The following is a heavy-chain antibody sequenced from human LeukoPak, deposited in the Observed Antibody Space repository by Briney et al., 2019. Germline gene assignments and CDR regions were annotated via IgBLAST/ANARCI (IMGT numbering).Heavy chain of an antibody. D-gene: IGHD6-19*01. Sequence: SETLSLTCDVSGYSISGGYFWGWIRQPPGMGLEWIGSTAHRGSTYYNPSLKGRVSISIDGSKNQFSLSLTSVTAADTAIYYCTRVTRNSGWFFDYWGQGTLATVSS. CDR1: GYSISGGYF. CDR3: TRVTRNSGWFFDY. V-gene: IGHV4-38-2*01. J-gene: IGHJ4*02. CDR2: TAHRGST.